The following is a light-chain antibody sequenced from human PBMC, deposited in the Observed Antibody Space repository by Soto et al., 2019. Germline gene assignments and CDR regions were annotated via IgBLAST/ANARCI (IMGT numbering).Light chain of an antibody. CDR3: QQYNSYLWT. CDR1: QSISSC. CDR2: KAS. Sequence: MTSGRSTMHESQLDRGTIICMASQSISSCLAWYQQKPGKAPKLLIYKASSLESGVPSRFSGSGSGTEFTLTISSLQPDDFATYYCQQYNSYLWTFGQGTKVDIK. V-gene: IGKV1-5*03. J-gene: IGKJ1*01.